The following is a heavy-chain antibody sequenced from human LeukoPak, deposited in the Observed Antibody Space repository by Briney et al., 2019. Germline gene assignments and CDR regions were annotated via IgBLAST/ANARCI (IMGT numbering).Heavy chain of an antibody. J-gene: IGHJ3*02. V-gene: IGHV3-30*18. CDR2: ISYDGSNK. Sequence: GGSLRLSCAASGFTFSSYGMHWVRQAPGKGLEWVAVISYDGSNKYYADSVKGRFTISRDNSKNTLYLQMNSLRAEDTAVYYCAKDGSSWYYRVEPIDAFDIWGQGTMVTVSS. CDR1: GFTFSSYG. CDR3: AKDGSSWYYRVEPIDAFDI. D-gene: IGHD6-13*01.